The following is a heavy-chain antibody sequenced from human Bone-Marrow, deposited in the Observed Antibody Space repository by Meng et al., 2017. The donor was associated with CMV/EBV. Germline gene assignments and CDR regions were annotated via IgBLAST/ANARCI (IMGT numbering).Heavy chain of an antibody. CDR2: ISYDGSNK. CDR1: GFTFSSYA. CDR3: ARHLSWTYDY. J-gene: IGHJ4*02. D-gene: IGHD3/OR15-3a*01. Sequence: GESLKISCAASGFTFSSYAMHWVRQAPGKGLEWVAVISYDGSNKYYADSVKGRFTISRDNSKNTLYLQMNSLRAEDTAVYYCARHLSWTYDYWGQGTLVTVSS. V-gene: IGHV3-30-3*01.